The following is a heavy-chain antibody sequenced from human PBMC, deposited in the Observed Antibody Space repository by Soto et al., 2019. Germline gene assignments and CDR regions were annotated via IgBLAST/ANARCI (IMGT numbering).Heavy chain of an antibody. V-gene: IGHV3-43*01. Sequence: EVQLVESGGVVVQPGGSLRLSCAASGFTFDDYTMHWVRQAPGKGLERVSLISWDGGSTYYADSVKGRLTISRNNSKNCLYLQMNSLRTDDTALYYCAKDRIADRRYYYYGMDVWGQGTTVTVSS. CDR2: ISWDGGST. J-gene: IGHJ6*02. D-gene: IGHD6-6*01. CDR1: GFTFDDYT. CDR3: AKDRIADRRYYYYGMDV.